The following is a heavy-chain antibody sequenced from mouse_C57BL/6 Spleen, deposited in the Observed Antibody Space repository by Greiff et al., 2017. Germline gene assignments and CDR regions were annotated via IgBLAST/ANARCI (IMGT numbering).Heavy chain of an antibody. Sequence: EVKLQESGGGLVKPGGSLKLSCAASGFTFSDYGMHWVRQAPEKGLEWVAYISSGSSTIYYADTVKGRFTISRDNAKNTLFLQMTSLRSEDTAMYYCARERRGYYAMDYWGQGTSVTVSS. CDR3: ARERRGYYAMDY. J-gene: IGHJ4*01. CDR2: ISSGSSTI. CDR1: GFTFSDYG. V-gene: IGHV5-17*01.